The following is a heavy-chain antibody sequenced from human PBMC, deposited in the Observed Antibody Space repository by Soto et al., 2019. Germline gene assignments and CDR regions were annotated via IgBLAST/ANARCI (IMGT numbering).Heavy chain of an antibody. CDR2: IIPIFGTS. CDR3: ARDVLLVVVSATRAAGVLDP. CDR1: GGSFSSNT. J-gene: IGHJ5*02. Sequence: QLQLVQSGAEVKKPGSSVNVSCKTSGGSFSSNTITWVRQAPGQGLEWMGGIIPIFGTSNYAQKFQGRVTITADESTNTVDMELRRLRYEDTAVYECARDVLLVVVSATRAAGVLDPWGQGTLVTVSS. V-gene: IGHV1-69*01. D-gene: IGHD2-15*01.